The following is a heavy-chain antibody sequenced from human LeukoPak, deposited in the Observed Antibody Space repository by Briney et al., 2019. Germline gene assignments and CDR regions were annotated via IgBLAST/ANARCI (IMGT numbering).Heavy chain of an antibody. V-gene: IGHV3-20*04. CDR1: GFTFDDYG. CDR2: INWNGGST. Sequence: GGSLRLSCAASGFTFDDYGMSWVRQAPGKGLEWVSGINWNGGSTGYADSVKGRFTISRDNAKNSLYLQMNSLRAEDTALYYCARDGRDDYSNLLVSGFDYWGQGTLVTVSS. D-gene: IGHD4-11*01. J-gene: IGHJ4*02. CDR3: ARDGRDDYSNLLVSGFDY.